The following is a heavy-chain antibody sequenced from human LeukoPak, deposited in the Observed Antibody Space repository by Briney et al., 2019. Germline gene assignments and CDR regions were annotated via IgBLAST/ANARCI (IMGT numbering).Heavy chain of an antibody. CDR1: GGSISSYY. CDR2: IYYSGST. D-gene: IGHD5-24*01. V-gene: IGHV4-59*01. Sequence: PSETLSLTCTVSGGSISSYYWSWIRQPPGKGLEWIGYIYYSGSTNYNPSLKSRVTISVDTSKNQFSLKLSSVTAADTAVYYCARGGDGYNSYYYYYYMDVWGKGTTVTVSS. J-gene: IGHJ6*03. CDR3: ARGGDGYNSYYYYYYMDV.